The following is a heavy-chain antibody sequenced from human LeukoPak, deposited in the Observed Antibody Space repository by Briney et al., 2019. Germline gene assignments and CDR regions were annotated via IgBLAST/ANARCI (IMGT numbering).Heavy chain of an antibody. CDR1: GYTFTSYG. D-gene: IGHD6-19*01. CDR2: ISAYNGNT. Sequence: GASVKVSCKASGYTFTSYGISWVRQAPGQGLEWMGWISAYNGNTNYAQKLQGRVTMTTDTSTSTAYMELRSLRSDDTAVYYCARLSSGWYHRSAFDIWGQGTMVTVSS. V-gene: IGHV1-18*01. J-gene: IGHJ3*02. CDR3: ARLSSGWYHRSAFDI.